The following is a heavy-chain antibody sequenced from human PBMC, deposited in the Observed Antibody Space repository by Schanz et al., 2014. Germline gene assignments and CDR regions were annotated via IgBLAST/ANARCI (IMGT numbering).Heavy chain of an antibody. CDR2: ISVYTGNT. CDR3: ARSAGRDFWSGYYTRLDY. D-gene: IGHD3-3*01. V-gene: IGHV1-18*01. Sequence: QIQLVQSGPEVKKPGATVKVSCKASGYTFTTYAMSWVRQAPGQGLEWVGWISVYTGNTKYGHEVQGRVTMTADTSSNTAYMELRSLRSDDTAVYYCARSAGRDFWSGYYTRLDYWGQGTLVTVSS. J-gene: IGHJ4*02. CDR1: GYTFTTYA.